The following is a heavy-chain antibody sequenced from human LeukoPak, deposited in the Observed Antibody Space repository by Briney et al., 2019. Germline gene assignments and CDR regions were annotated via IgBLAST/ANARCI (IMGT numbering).Heavy chain of an antibody. CDR1: GGTFSSNA. Sequence: SVKDSCKASGGTFSSNAITWVRQAPGQGLEWMGGIIPMSETPKYTQKFQGRVTIATDESTNTAYMELSSRRSEDTAVYYCARDKNSGECVSNSCYGVWPLDIWGQGTMVTVSS. CDR3: ARDKNSGECVSNSCYGVWPLDI. J-gene: IGHJ3*02. D-gene: IGHD2-2*01. CDR2: IIPMSETP. V-gene: IGHV1-69*05.